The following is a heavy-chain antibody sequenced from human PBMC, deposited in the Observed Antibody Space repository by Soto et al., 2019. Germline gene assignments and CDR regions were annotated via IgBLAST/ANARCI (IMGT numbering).Heavy chain of an antibody. Sequence: QVQLQESGPGLVKPSGTLSLTCAVSSGSISSSKWWSWVRQPPGKGLEWIGEIYHSGSTNYNPSLKSRVTISVDKSKNQFSLKLSSVTAADTALYYCARDHWASYDCIWGSYRSDAFDIWGQGTMVTLSS. D-gene: IGHD3-16*02. CDR1: SGSISSSKW. J-gene: IGHJ3*02. CDR2: IYHSGST. V-gene: IGHV4-4*02. CDR3: ARDHWASYDCIWGSYRSDAFDI.